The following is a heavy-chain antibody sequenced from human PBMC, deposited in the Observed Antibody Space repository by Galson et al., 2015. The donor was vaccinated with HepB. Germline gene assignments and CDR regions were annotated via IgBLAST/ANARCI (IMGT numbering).Heavy chain of an antibody. D-gene: IGHD5-24*01. CDR2: ISAYDGNT. Sequence: SVKVSCKASGYTFGSFGINWVRQAPGQGLEWMGWISAYDGNTSYAQKFQGRVTMTTDTSTSTAYMELRSLKSEDTAVYYCATPVEMATKAPLRYWGQGTLVTVSS. J-gene: IGHJ4*02. CDR3: ATPVEMATKAPLRY. CDR1: GYTFGSFG. V-gene: IGHV1-18*01.